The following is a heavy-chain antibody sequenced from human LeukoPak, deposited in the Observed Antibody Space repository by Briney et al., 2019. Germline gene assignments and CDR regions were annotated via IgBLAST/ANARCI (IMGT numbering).Heavy chain of an antibody. D-gene: IGHD3-22*01. CDR1: GFTFDDYA. Sequence: GRSLRLSCAASGFTFDDYAMHWVRQAPEKGPEWVSGISWNSGSIGYADSVKGRFTISRDNAKNSLYLQMNSLRAEDTALYYCAKSDSSGYYYGLGNYWGQGTLVTVSS. V-gene: IGHV3-9*01. CDR2: ISWNSGSI. CDR3: AKSDSSGYYYGLGNY. J-gene: IGHJ4*02.